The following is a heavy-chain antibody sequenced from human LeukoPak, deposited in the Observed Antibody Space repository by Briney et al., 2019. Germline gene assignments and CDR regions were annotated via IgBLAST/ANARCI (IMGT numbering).Heavy chain of an antibody. J-gene: IGHJ4*02. CDR3: ARHIQMTSAGAKSYYFDY. V-gene: IGHV5-51*01. D-gene: IGHD4/OR15-4a*01. CDR1: GYTFTNYW. Sequence: GESLKISCKGSGYTFTNYWIGWVRQMPGKGLEWMGIIYPDDSDTRYSPSFQGQVTISVDKSISTAYLQWSSLKASDTAMYHCARHIQMTSAGAKSYYFDYWGQGTLVTVSS. CDR2: IYPDDSDT.